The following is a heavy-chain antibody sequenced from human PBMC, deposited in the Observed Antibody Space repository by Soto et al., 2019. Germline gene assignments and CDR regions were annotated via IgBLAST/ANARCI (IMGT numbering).Heavy chain of an antibody. CDR2: IRSNIDGATT. CDR3: TTDWGSGTHYARAFDV. D-gene: IGHD3-16*01. Sequence: SLRLSCAASGFAFKYARMTWVRQAPGKGLEWVGHIRSNIDGATTAYAAPVKGRFTISRDESKNTVDLQMNSLITEDTAVYYCTTDWGSGTHYARAFDVWGQGTMVTVS. V-gene: IGHV3-15*01. J-gene: IGHJ3*01. CDR1: GFAFKYAR.